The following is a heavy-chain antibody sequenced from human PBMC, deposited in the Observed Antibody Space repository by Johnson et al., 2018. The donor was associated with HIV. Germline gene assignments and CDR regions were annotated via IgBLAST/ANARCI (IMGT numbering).Heavy chain of an antibody. V-gene: IGHV3-9*01. Sequence: VQLVESGGGLVQPGRSLRLSCAASGLTFDDYAMHWVRQAPGKGLEWVSGISWNSGTIYYADSVKGRFTISRDNAKNSLYLQMNSLRAEDTAVYYCARDRGGRFRERDAFDIWGQGTMVTVSS. CDR1: GLTFDDYA. CDR3: ARDRGGRFRERDAFDI. CDR2: ISWNSGTI. J-gene: IGHJ3*02. D-gene: IGHD3-10*01.